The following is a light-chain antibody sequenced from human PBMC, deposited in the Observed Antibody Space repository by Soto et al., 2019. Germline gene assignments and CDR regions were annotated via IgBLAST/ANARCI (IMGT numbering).Light chain of an antibody. J-gene: IGKJ1*01. V-gene: IGKV3-15*01. Sequence: EILMTQSPSTLSVSPGESATLSCRASQSVSSHLAWHQQKPGQAPSILMYDSSTKATGISARFSVSGSGTDFTLTSSSLQSEDSANYYYQQYNSYSWTFGQGTKVDI. CDR3: QQYNSYSWT. CDR2: DSS. CDR1: QSVSSH.